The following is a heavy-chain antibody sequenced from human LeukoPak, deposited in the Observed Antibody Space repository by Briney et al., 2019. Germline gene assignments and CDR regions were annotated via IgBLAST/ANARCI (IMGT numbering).Heavy chain of an antibody. D-gene: IGHD1-26*01. CDR2: ISGSGGVT. CDR1: GFTFSSYA. CDR3: AKWPEGATPKFHY. V-gene: IGHV3-23*01. Sequence: GGSLRLSCAASGFTFSSYAMCWVRQAPGKGLEWVSTISGSGGVTYYPDSVRGRFTISRDNSKNTLHLQMDSLRAEDTAIYYCAKWPEGATPKFHYWGQGTLVTVSS. J-gene: IGHJ4*02.